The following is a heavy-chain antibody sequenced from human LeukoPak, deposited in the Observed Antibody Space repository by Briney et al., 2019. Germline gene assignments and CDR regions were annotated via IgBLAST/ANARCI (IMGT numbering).Heavy chain of an antibody. J-gene: IGHJ5*02. D-gene: IGHD3-22*01. CDR2: ISVYNGNT. V-gene: IGHV1-18*01. CDR1: GYTFTSYG. CDR3: ARGEHDSSGYYYSTPLDP. Sequence: ASVKVSCKASGYTFTSYGISWVRQAPGQGLEWMGWISVYNGNTNYAQKLQGRVTMTTDTSTSTAYMELRSLRSDDTAVYYCARGEHDSSGYYYSTPLDPWGQGTLVTVSS.